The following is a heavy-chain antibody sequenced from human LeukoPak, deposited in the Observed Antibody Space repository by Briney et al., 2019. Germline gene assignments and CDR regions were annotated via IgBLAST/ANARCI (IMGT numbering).Heavy chain of an antibody. V-gene: IGHV3-53*01. CDR3: ARGDGYNFFDY. J-gene: IGHJ4*02. CDR2: FYVGGAT. Sequence: GGSLRLSCAVSGFSFTNNYMSWVRQAPGKGLEWVSVFYVGGATYYADSVKGRFTISRDNSENTLYLQMESLRAEDTAVYYCARGDGYNFFDYWGQGTLVTVSS. CDR1: GFSFTNNY. D-gene: IGHD5-24*01.